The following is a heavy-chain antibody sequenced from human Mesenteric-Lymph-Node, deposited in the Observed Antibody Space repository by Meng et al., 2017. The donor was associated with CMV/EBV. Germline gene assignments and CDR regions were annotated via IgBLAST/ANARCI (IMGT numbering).Heavy chain of an antibody. CDR1: GYTFTNYY. V-gene: IGHV1-46*01. D-gene: IGHD4-11*01. J-gene: IGHJ6*02. Sequence: ASVKVSCKASGYTFTNYYMHWVRQAPGQGLEWMAIINPSCGSSSYAQKFQGRITMTSDTSTSTVYMELSSLRFEDTAVYYCARDGVTVSSYYHYGMDIWGQGTTVTVSS. CDR3: ARDGVTVSSYYHYGMDI. CDR2: INPSCGSS.